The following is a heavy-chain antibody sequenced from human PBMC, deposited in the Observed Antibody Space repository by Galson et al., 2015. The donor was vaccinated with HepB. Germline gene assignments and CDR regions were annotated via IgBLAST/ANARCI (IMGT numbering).Heavy chain of an antibody. CDR3: TTDPSRHRVPATAIPAY. D-gene: IGHD2-2*02. J-gene: IGHJ4*02. Sequence: SLRLSCAASGFTFSNAWMSWVRQAPGKGLEWVGRIKSKTDGGTTDYAAPVKGRFTISRDDSKNTLYLQMNSLKTEDTAVYYCTTDPSRHRVPATAIPAYWGQGTLVTVSS. V-gene: IGHV3-15*01. CDR1: GFTFSNAW. CDR2: IKSKTDGGTT.